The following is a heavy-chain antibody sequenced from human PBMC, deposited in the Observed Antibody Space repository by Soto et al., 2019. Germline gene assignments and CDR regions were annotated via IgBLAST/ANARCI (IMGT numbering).Heavy chain of an antibody. CDR1: GYTFTSYG. D-gene: IGHD3-22*01. Sequence: ASVKVSCKASGYTFTSYGISWVRQAPGQGLEWMGWISAYNGNTNYTQKLQGRVTMTTDTSTSTAYMELRSLRSDDTAVYYCARLLTPRTIVIGRHDAFDIWGQGTMVTVSS. J-gene: IGHJ3*02. CDR3: ARLLTPRTIVIGRHDAFDI. CDR2: ISAYNGNT. V-gene: IGHV1-18*01.